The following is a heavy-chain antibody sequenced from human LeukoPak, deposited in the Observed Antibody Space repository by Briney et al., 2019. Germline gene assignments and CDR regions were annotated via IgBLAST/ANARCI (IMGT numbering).Heavy chain of an antibody. V-gene: IGHV3-23*01. CDR3: AKVRLGGDTFDI. CDR2: LNGGGGDT. J-gene: IGHJ3*02. CDR1: GFTFSSYA. Sequence: GGSLRLSCAASGFTFSSYAMCWVRQAPGKGLEGVSGLNGGGGDTYYADSVKGRFTISRDNFKDTLYLQMNSLRAEDTAVYYCAKVRLGGDTFDIWGQGTMVSVSS. D-gene: IGHD2-21*02.